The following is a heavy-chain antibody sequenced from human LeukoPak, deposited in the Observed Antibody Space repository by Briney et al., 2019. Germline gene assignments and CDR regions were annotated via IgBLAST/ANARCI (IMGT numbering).Heavy chain of an antibody. V-gene: IGHV4-34*01. J-gene: IGHJ4*01. Sequence: SETLSLTCAVYGGSFSGYYWSWIRQPPGKGLEWIGEINHSGSTNYNPSLKSRVTISVDTSKNQFSLKLSSVTAADTAVYYCARGGGHGYCSSTSCSTELDYWGQEPWSPSPQ. CDR1: GGSFSGYY. CDR2: INHSGST. CDR3: ARGGGHGYCSSTSCSTELDY. D-gene: IGHD2-2*01.